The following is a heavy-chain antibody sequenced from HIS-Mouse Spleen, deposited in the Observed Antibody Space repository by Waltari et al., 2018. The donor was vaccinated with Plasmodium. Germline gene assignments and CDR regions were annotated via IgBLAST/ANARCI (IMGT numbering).Heavy chain of an antibody. CDR3: AKREV. Sequence: QVQLVESGGGVVQPGRSLRLSCAASGFTFSSYGMHWVRQAPGKGLEWVAVISDDVSNKYYADSVKGRFTISRDNSKNTLYLQMNSLRAEDTAVYYCAKREVWGQGTMVTVSS. J-gene: IGHJ3*01. CDR2: ISDDVSNK. V-gene: IGHV3-30*18. CDR1: GFTFSSYG.